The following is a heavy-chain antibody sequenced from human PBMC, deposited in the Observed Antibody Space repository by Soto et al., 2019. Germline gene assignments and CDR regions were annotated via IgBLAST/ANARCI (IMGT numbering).Heavy chain of an antibody. D-gene: IGHD2-8*02. J-gene: IGHJ4*02. V-gene: IGHV4-34*01. CDR3: ARDKLTGLFDY. CDR2: INHSGST. Sequence: QVQLQQWGAGLLKPSETLSLTCAVYGGSFSGYYWTWIRQPPGTGLELIGEINHSGSTNYNPSLKSRVTISVDTSKTQFSLKITAVTAADTAVYYCARDKLTGLFDYWGQGTLVTVSS. CDR1: GGSFSGYY.